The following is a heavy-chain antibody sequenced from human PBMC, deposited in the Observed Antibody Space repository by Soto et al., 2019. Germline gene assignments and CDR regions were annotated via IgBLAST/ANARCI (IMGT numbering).Heavy chain of an antibody. Sequence: ASVMVSCKACGYSVTNYGISWVRQAPGQGLEWMGWINTYNGNTNHAQKLQGRVTMTTDTSTSTAYMELRSLRSDDTAVYYCARGVGSGTYYNQYNWFDPWGQGTLVTVSS. D-gene: IGHD3-10*01. CDR2: INTYNGNT. J-gene: IGHJ5*02. CDR3: ARGVGSGTYYNQYNWFDP. V-gene: IGHV1-18*01. CDR1: GYSVTNYG.